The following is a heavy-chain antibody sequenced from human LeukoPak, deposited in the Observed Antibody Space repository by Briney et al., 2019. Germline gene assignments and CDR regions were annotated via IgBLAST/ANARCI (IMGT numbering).Heavy chain of an antibody. Sequence: SETLSLTCAVYGGSFSGYYWSWIRQPPGKGLEWIGEINHSGSTNYNPSPKSRVTTSVDTPKNQFSLMLSSVTAADTAVYYCGTRHVTTRSYRFDPWGQGTLVTVSS. CDR1: GGSFSGYY. V-gene: IGHV4-34*01. D-gene: IGHD4-17*01. CDR3: GTRHVTTRSYRFDP. CDR2: INHSGST. J-gene: IGHJ5*02.